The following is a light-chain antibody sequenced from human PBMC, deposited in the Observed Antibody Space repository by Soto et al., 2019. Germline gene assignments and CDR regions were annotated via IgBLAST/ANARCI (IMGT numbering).Light chain of an antibody. CDR2: GAS. CDR3: QQHTNWPFT. CDR1: QSVSSN. V-gene: IGKV3-15*01. J-gene: IGKJ2*01. Sequence: EIVMTQSPATLSVSPGERATLSCRASQSVSSNLAWYQQRPGQAPRLLIYGASTSATGIPARLSGSGSGTEFTLTISSLQSEDFAVYYCQQHTNWPFTFGQGTKPEIK.